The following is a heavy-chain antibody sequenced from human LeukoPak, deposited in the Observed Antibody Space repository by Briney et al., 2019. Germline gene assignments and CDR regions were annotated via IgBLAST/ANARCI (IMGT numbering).Heavy chain of an antibody. J-gene: IGHJ5*02. CDR2: ISYDGSNK. CDR3: ARCPKEELPYYYGSGSYIS. Sequence: GGSLRLSCAASGFTFSSYAMHWVRQAPGKGLEWVAVISYDGSNKYYADSVKGRFTISRDNSKNTLYLQMNSLRAEDTAVYYCARCPKEELPYYYGSGSYISWGQGTLVTVSS. V-gene: IGHV3-30-3*01. D-gene: IGHD3-10*01. CDR1: GFTFSSYA.